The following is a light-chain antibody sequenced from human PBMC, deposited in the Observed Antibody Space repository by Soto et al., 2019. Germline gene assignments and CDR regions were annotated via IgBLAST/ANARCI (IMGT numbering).Light chain of an antibody. J-gene: IGLJ2*01. CDR1: SSNIGSEY. CDR3: QSFDRGLSGLI. CDR2: GHS. V-gene: IGLV1-47*02. Sequence: QSVLTQPPSASGTPGQRVTISCSGSSSNIGSEYVYWYQQLPGTAPKLLLSGHSHRPSGVPDRFSGSKSGISASLVITGLLVEDEADYYCQSFDRGLSGLIFAAGTKLTVL.